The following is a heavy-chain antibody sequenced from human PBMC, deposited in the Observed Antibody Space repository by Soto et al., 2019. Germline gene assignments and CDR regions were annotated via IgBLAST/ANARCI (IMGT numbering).Heavy chain of an antibody. CDR1: GGSISSSNC. J-gene: IGHJ4*02. V-gene: IGHV4-4*02. CDR3: SRARGCCYCFDY. Sequence: SETLSLTCAVSGGSISSSNCSWWLLQPPGQGLEWIGEIYHSESTNYNQSLKRRVTISIDKSKNQFPLKLSSVSAADTAVYYCSRARGCCYCFDYWGQGTLVTVSS. CDR2: IYHSEST. D-gene: IGHD2-2*01.